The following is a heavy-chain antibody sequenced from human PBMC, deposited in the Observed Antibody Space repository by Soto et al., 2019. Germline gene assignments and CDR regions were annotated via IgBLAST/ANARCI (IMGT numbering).Heavy chain of an antibody. CDR3: ARDLSGLDY. J-gene: IGHJ4*02. CDR2: ISSSGSPL. V-gene: IGHV3-11*01. CDR1: GFIFSDYY. Sequence: QVQLVESGGNLVKPGGSLRLSCAASGFIFSDYYMSWIRQAPGKGLEWLSYISSSGSPLYYADAVKGRFTISRDNAKNPLYLQMNSLRAEDTAMYYCARDLSGLDYWGQGTLVTVSS.